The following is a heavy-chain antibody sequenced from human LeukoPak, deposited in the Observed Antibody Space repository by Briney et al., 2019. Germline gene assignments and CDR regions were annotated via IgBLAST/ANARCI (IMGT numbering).Heavy chain of an antibody. CDR1: GGSISSYY. Sequence: SETLSLTCTVSGGSISSYYWSWIRQPPGKGLEWIGYIYYSGSTNYNPSLKSRVHISVDTSKNQFSLKLSSVTAADTAVYNCARGGVTPDYCDLRAYYYYYMDVWGQGTKVTVSS. V-gene: IGHV4-59*01. D-gene: IGHD4-17*01. J-gene: IGHJ6*03. CDR2: IYYSGST. CDR3: ARGGVTPDYCDLRAYYYYYMDV.